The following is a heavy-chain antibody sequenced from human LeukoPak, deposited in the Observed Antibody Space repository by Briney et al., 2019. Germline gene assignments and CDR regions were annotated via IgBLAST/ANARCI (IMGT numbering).Heavy chain of an antibody. V-gene: IGHV3-53*01. J-gene: IGHJ6*02. D-gene: IGHD3-10*01. CDR3: ARDFSVNYGMDV. CDR2: IDSGGST. Sequence: PGGSLRLSCAASGFTVSSNYMSWVRQAPGKGLEWVSVIDSGGSTYYADSVKGRFTISRDNSKNTLYLQMNSLRAEDTAVYYCARDFSVNYGMDVWGQGTTVTVSS. CDR1: GFTVSSNY.